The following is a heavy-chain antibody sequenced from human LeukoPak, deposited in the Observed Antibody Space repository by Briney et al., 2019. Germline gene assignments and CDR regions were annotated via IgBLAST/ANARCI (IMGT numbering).Heavy chain of an antibody. CDR2: IYPGDSDT. Sequence: GESLKISCKASGYKFSNYWIVWVRQMPGKGLEWMGIIYPGDSDTAYGPSFQDRVTISADKSNNTALLHLSSLRASDTAIYYCARRSDESLTGFDSWGQGTLVTASS. CDR1: GYKFSNYW. V-gene: IGHV5-51*01. J-gene: IGHJ1*01. D-gene: IGHD3-9*01. CDR3: ARRSDESLTGFDS.